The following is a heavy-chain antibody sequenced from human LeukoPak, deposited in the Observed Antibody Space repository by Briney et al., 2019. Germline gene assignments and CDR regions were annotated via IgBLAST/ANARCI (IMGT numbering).Heavy chain of an antibody. J-gene: IGHJ4*02. D-gene: IGHD6-6*01. Sequence: ASVKVSCKASGYTFTGYYIHWVRQAPGQGLEWVGWNNPNSGGTNYAQKFQGRVTMTRDTSISTAYMELSRLRSDDTAVYYCARSGYSSSSHIYFWGQGTLVTVSS. CDR3: ARSGYSSSSHIYF. CDR1: GYTFTGYY. CDR2: NNPNSGGT. V-gene: IGHV1-2*02.